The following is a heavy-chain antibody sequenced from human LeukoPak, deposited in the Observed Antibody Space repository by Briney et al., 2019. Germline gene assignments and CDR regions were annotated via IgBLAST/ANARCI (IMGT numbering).Heavy chain of an antibody. CDR2: IKQDGSQR. D-gene: IGHD6-6*01. Sequence: PGGSLRLSCTASGFTFSDYWMTWVRQAPVKGPEWVANIKQDGSQRYYVDSVRGRFTISRDNAKNSLFLQMNGLRAEDTAVYYCARRGGSSSRRSPIDYWGQGTLVTVSS. V-gene: IGHV3-7*01. J-gene: IGHJ4*02. CDR3: ARRGGSSSRRSPIDY. CDR1: GFTFSDYW.